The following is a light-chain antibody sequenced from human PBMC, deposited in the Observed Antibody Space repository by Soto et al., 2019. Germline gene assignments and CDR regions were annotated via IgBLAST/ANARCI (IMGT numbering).Light chain of an antibody. CDR1: SSDVGNYNL. CDR3: CSYAGSAAWV. V-gene: IGLV2-23*02. J-gene: IGLJ3*02. Sequence: QSVLTQPASVSGSPGQSITISCTGTSSDVGNYNLVSWYQQYPGKAPKLIIYEVTKRPSGVSTRFSGSKSGNTASLTISGLQAEDKADYYCCSYAGSAAWVFGGGTKVTVL. CDR2: EVT.